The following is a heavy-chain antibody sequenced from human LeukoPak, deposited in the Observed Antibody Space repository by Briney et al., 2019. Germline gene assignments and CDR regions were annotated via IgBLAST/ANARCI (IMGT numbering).Heavy chain of an antibody. Sequence: GGPLRPSCAASGFTFSNAWMSWVRQAPGKGLEWVGRIKSKTDGGTTDYAAPVKGRFTISRDDSKNTLYLQMNSLKTEDTAMYYCTIVSYYGSGSLPAYWGQGALVTVSS. CDR2: IKSKTDGGTT. V-gene: IGHV3-15*01. J-gene: IGHJ4*02. CDR3: TIVSYYGSGSLPAY. CDR1: GFTFSNAW. D-gene: IGHD3-10*01.